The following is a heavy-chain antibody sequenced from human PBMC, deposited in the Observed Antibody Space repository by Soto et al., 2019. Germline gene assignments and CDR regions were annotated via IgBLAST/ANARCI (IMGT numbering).Heavy chain of an antibody. D-gene: IGHD3-22*01. V-gene: IGHV1-69*02. J-gene: IGHJ4*02. CDR1: GGTFSSYT. Sequence: SVKVSCTASGGTFSSYTISWVRQAPGQGLEWMGRIIPILGIANYAQKFQGRVTITADKSTSTAYMELSSLRSEDTAVYYCARAPTVDSSGYYCHFDYWGQGTLVTVSS. CDR2: IIPILGIA. CDR3: ARAPTVDSSGYYCHFDY.